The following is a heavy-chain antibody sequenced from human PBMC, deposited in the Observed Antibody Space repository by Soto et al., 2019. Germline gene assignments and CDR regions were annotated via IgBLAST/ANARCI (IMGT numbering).Heavy chain of an antibody. J-gene: IGHJ6*02. D-gene: IGHD6-6*01. CDR2: IIPIFGTA. Sequence: SVKVSCKASGGTFSSYAISWVRQAPGQGLEWMGGIIPIFGTANYAQKFQGRVTITADESTSTAYMELSSMRSEDTAVYYCARDQEDSTPTYYYYGMHVWGQGTQVTVS. V-gene: IGHV1-69*13. CDR3: ARDQEDSTPTYYYYGMHV. CDR1: GGTFSSYA.